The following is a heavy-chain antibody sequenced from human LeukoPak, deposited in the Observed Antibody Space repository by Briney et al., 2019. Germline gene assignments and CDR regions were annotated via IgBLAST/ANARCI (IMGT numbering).Heavy chain of an antibody. CDR2: ISGSGGST. Sequence: GGSLRLSCAASGFTVSSNYMSWVRQAPGKGLEWVSAISGSGGSTYYADSVKGRFTISRDNSKNTLYLQMNSLRAEDTAVYYCAKVPHCSSTSCYTTPNWFDPWGQGTLVTVSS. CDR1: GFTVSSNY. D-gene: IGHD2-2*02. V-gene: IGHV3-23*01. J-gene: IGHJ5*02. CDR3: AKVPHCSSTSCYTTPNWFDP.